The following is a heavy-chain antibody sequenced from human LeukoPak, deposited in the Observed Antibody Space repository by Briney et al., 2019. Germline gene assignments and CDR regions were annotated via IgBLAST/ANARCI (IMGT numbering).Heavy chain of an antibody. V-gene: IGHV1-2*02. CDR3: ASAIAAAGTHFDY. D-gene: IGHD6-13*01. CDR1: GYTFTGYY. Sequence: ASVKVSCKASGYTFTGYYMHWVRQAPGQGLEWMGWINPNSGGTNYAQKFQGRVTMTRDTSISTAYMELSRLRSDDTAVYYCASAIAAAGTHFDYWGQGTLVTVSS. J-gene: IGHJ4*02. CDR2: INPNSGGT.